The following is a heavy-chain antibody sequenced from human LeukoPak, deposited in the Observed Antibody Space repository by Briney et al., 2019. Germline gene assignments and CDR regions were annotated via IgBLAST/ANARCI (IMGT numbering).Heavy chain of an antibody. Sequence: GGSLRLSCAASGFTFSSYSMNWVRQAPGKGLEWVSSISSSSSYIYYADSVKGRFTISRDNAKNSLYLQMNSLRAEDTAVYYCARDSGTGYSSSWYNWFDPWGQGTLVTVSS. CDR3: ARDSGTGYSSSWYNWFDP. V-gene: IGHV3-21*01. CDR1: GFTFSSYS. CDR2: ISSSSSYI. J-gene: IGHJ5*02. D-gene: IGHD6-13*01.